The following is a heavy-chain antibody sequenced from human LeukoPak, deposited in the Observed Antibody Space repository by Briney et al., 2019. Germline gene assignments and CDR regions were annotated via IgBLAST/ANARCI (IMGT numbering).Heavy chain of an antibody. CDR2: IIPILGIA. J-gene: IGHJ6*02. CDR1: GGTFSSYA. V-gene: IGHV1-69*04. D-gene: IGHD2-15*01. CDR3: ARDDPDCSGGSCYYYYGMDV. Sequence: SVKVSCKASGGTFSSYAISWVRQAPGQGLEWMGRIIPILGIANYAQKFQGRVTITADKSTNTAYMELSSLRSEDTAVYYCARDDPDCSGGSCYYYYGMDVWGQGTTVTVSS.